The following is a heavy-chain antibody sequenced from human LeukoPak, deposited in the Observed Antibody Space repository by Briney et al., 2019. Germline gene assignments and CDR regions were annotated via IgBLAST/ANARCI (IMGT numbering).Heavy chain of an antibody. CDR3: AKSLYGGCDY. CDR2: VNGNGGST. J-gene: IGHJ4*02. CDR1: GFIFSTNA. D-gene: IGHD3-16*02. Sequence: GGSLRLSCAASGFIFSTNAMSWVRQAPGKGLEWVSGVNGNGGSTSYADSVKGRFTIFRDNSKNTVYLQMNSLRVEDTAVYYCAKSLYGGCDYWGQGTVVTVSS. V-gene: IGHV3-23*01.